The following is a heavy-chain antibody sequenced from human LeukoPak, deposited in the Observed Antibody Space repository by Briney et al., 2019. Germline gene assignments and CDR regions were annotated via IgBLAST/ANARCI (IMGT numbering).Heavy chain of an antibody. D-gene: IGHD2-15*01. V-gene: IGHV3-23*01. CDR3: AKGPQVAEFDY. CDR2: ISGNGGHI. J-gene: IGHJ4*02. Sequence: PGGSLRLSCAASGXTFSIYAMIWVRQAPGKGLEWASVISGNGGHIDYADSVKGRFTISRDDSKNTLYLQMSSLRAEDTAVYYCAKGPQVAEFDYWGQGTLVTVSS. CDR1: GXTFSIYA.